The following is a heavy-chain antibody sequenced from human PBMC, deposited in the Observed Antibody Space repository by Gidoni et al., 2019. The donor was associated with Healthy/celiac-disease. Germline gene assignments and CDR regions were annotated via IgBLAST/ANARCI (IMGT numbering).Heavy chain of an antibody. CDR1: GYSFTGHY. CDR3: ARDAYYDSSGYPDY. J-gene: IGHJ4*02. V-gene: IGHV1-2*02. D-gene: IGHD3-22*01. CDR2: INPNTGGT. Sequence: QVQLVQSGAEVKKPGASLRVSCKASGYSFTGHYIHWVRQAPGQGLEWMGWINPNTGGTNYAQKFLGRVTMTRDTSISTAYMEVNRLRSDDTAVYYCARDAYYDSSGYPDYWGQGTLVTVSS.